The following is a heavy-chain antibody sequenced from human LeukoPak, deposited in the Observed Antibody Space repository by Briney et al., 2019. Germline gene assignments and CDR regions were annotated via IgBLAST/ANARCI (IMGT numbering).Heavy chain of an antibody. CDR2: INPNSGGT. D-gene: IGHD3-3*01. J-gene: IGHJ4*02. CDR1: GYTFTGYY. V-gene: IGHV1-2*02. CDR3: ARVPGDDFWSGYYRRYFDY. Sequence: ASVKVSCKASGYTFTGYYMHWVRQAPGQGLEWMGWINPNSGGTNYAQKFQGRVTMTRDTSISTAYMELSRLRSDDTAVYYCARVPGDDFWSGYYRRYFDYWGQGTLVTVSS.